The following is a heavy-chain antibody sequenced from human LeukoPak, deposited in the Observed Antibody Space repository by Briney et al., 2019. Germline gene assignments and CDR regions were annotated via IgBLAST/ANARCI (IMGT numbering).Heavy chain of an antibody. CDR3: ARGPLLRFLEWLLPLDY. V-gene: IGHV1-69*01. D-gene: IGHD3-3*01. CDR2: IIPIFGTA. Sequence: VKVSCKASGGTFSSYAISWVRQAPGQGLEWMGGIIPIFGTANYAQKFQGRVTITADESTSTAYMELSSLRSEDTAVYYCARGPLLRFLEWLLPLDYWGQGTLVTVSS. CDR1: GGTFSSYA. J-gene: IGHJ4*02.